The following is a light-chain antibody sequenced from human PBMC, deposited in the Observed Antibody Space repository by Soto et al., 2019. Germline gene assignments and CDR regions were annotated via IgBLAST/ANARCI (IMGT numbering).Light chain of an antibody. J-gene: IGLJ3*02. CDR2: EVT. CDR1: SSDIGGYDF. V-gene: IGLV2-14*01. CDR3: SSFTSRDTLV. Sequence: QSVLTQPASVSGSPGQSITISCTGTSSDIGGYDFVSWYQQHPAKAPRLIISEVTNRPSGVSNRFSGSKSGNTASLTISALQVEDEADYFCSSFTSRDTLVFGGGTKLTVL.